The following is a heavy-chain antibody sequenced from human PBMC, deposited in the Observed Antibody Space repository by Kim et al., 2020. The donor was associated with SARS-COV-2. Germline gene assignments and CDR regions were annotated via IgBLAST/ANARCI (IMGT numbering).Heavy chain of an antibody. D-gene: IGHD2-21*02. CDR1: GFTVSSNY. J-gene: IGHJ4*02. V-gene: IGHV3-66*02. CDR3: ARSPLGGPCGGDCFLY. Sequence: GGSLRLSCAASGFTVSSNYMSWVRQAPGKGLEWVSVIYSGGSTYYADSVKGRFTISRDNSKNTLYLQMNSLRAEDTAVYYCARSPLGGPCGGDCFLYWGQGTLVTVSS. CDR2: IYSGGST.